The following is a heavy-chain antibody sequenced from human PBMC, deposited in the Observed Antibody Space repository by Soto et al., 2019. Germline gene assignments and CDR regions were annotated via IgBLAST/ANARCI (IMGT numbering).Heavy chain of an antibody. D-gene: IGHD5-12*01. Sequence: QVQLVQSGAEVKKPGSSVKVSCKASGGTFSSYAISWVRQAPGQGLEWMGGIIPIFGTANYAQKVQGSVTITADEATKPAYMELSSRRAEDTAVYYCGRGGYDGWYFDFWGRGTLVTVSS. CDR2: IIPIFGTA. CDR3: GRGGYDGWYFDF. J-gene: IGHJ2*01. V-gene: IGHV1-69*01. CDR1: GGTFSSYA.